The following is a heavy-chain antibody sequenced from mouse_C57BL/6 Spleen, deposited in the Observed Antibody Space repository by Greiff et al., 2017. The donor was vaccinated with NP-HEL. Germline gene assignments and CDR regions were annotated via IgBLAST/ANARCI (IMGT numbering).Heavy chain of an antibody. Sequence: VQLQQSGPGLVKPSQSLSLTCSVTGYSITSGYYWNWIRQFPGNKLEWMGYISYDGSNNYNPSLKNRISITRDTTKNQFFLKLNSVATEDTATYYCAREGDYVHYYAMDYWGQGTSVTVSS. V-gene: IGHV3-6*01. J-gene: IGHJ4*01. CDR3: AREGDYVHYYAMDY. CDR2: ISYDGSN. CDR1: GYSITSGYY. D-gene: IGHD2-4*01.